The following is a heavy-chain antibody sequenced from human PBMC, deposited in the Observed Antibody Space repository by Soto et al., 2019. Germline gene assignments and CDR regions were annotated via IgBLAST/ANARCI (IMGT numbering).Heavy chain of an antibody. CDR3: ARGPRSGSYSVDGFDV. D-gene: IGHD1-26*01. Sequence: SETLSLTCVVSGASLSTSNWWSWFRQPPGKGLEWIGEIYHTGSASYSPSLKSRVSMSIDKSKNQFSLRLTDVTAADTAKYYCARGPRSGSYSVDGFDVWGQGTVVTVSS. V-gene: IGHV4-4*02. CDR2: IYHTGSA. J-gene: IGHJ3*01. CDR1: GASLSTSNW.